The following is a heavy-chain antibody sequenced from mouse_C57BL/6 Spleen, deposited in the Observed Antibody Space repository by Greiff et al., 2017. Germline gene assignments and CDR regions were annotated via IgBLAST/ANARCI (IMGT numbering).Heavy chain of an antibody. D-gene: IGHD1-1*01. CDR3: ARSTTVGAMYY. V-gene: IGHV1-54*01. CDR2: INPGSGGT. J-gene: IGHJ4*01. CDR1: GYAFTNYL. Sequence: QVQLKQSGAELVRPGTSVKVSCKASGYAFTNYLIEWVKQRPGQGLEWIGVINPGSGGTNYNEKFKGKATLTADKSSSTAYMQLSSLTSDDSAVYFCARSTTVGAMYYWGQGTSVTVSS.